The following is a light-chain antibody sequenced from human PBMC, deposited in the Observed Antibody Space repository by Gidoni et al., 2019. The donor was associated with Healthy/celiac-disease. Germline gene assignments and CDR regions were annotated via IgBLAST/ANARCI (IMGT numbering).Light chain of an antibody. CDR1: SSDVGSYNL. J-gene: IGLJ2*01. Sequence: GQSITISCTGTSSDVGSYNLVSWYQQHPGKAPKLMIYEGSKRPSGVSNRFSGSKSGNTASLTISGLQAEDEADYYCCSYAGSSTVVFGGGTKLTVL. CDR3: CSYAGSSTVV. CDR2: EGS. V-gene: IGLV2-23*01.